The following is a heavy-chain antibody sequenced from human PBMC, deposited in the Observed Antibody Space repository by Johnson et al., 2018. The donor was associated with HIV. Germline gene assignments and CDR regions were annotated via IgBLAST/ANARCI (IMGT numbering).Heavy chain of an antibody. V-gene: IGHV3-NL1*01. Sequence: QVQLVESGGGVVQPGGSLRLPCVASGFTLSNYGMHWVRQAPGKGLEWVSIIYSDGSTYFADSVKGRFPISRDNSTNTLYLQMNSLRAEDTAVYSCARAGVVFSTASHDAFDIWGQGTMVTVSS. J-gene: IGHJ3*02. D-gene: IGHD2-21*01. CDR1: GFTLSNYG. CDR3: ARAGVVFSTASHDAFDI. CDR2: IYSDGST.